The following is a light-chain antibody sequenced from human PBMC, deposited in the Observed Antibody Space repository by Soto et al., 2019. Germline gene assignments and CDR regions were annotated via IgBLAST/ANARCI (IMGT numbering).Light chain of an antibody. CDR3: ISYTSRKTYV. Sequence: QSALTQPASVSGSPGQSITISCTGTSSDVGGYNYVAWYQQHPGKVPKFMIFEVSNRPSGVSDRFSGSKSGNTASLTISGLQPEYEADYYCISYTSRKTYVFGSGTKLTVL. J-gene: IGLJ1*01. V-gene: IGLV2-14*01. CDR2: EVS. CDR1: SSDVGGYNY.